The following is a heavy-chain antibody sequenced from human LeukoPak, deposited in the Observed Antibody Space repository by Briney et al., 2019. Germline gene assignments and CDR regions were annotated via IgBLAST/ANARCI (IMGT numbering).Heavy chain of an antibody. CDR2: IYSGGST. J-gene: IGHJ4*02. V-gene: IGHV3-66*01. CDR3: AGSWDYGGNSADFDY. CDR1: GFTVSSNY. D-gene: IGHD4-23*01. Sequence: PGGSLRLSCAASGFTVSSNYMSWVRQAPGKGLEWVSVIYSGGSTYYADSVKGRFTISRDNSKNTLYLQMNSLRAEDTAVYYCAGSWDYGGNSADFDYWGQGTLVTVSS.